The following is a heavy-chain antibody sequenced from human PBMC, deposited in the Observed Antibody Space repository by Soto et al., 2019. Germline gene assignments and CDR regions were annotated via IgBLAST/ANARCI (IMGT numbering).Heavy chain of an antibody. D-gene: IGHD2-21*02. CDR1: GFTFSSYG. V-gene: IGHV3-33*01. CDR3: ARDGGDGGGRYETSGWFDP. J-gene: IGHJ5*02. CDR2: IWYDGSNK. Sequence: QVQLVESGGGVVQPGRSLRLSCAASGFTFSSYGMHWVRQAPGKGLEWVAVIWYDGSNKYYADSVKGRFTISRDNSKNPLYLQRNSLRAEDTAVYYCARDGGDGGGRYETSGWFDPWGQGTLVTVSS.